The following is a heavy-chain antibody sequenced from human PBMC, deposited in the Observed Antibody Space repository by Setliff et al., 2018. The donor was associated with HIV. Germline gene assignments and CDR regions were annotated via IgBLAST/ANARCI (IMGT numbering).Heavy chain of an antibody. V-gene: IGHV4-38-2*02. CDR1: GSSISSNYY. CDR3: ARIGSGWSVGWFDP. J-gene: IGHJ5*02. CDR2: IDASANT. Sequence: LSLTCTVSGSSISSNYYWAWIRQAPGKGLEWIGCIDASANTYYIPSLKSRATISIDTSKNQLSLKLRSVTAADTAVYYCARIGSGWSVGWFDPWGQGTLRTVSS. D-gene: IGHD6-13*01.